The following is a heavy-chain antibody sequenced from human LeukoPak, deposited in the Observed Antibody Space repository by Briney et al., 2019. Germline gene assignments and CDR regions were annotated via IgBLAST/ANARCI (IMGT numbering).Heavy chain of an antibody. CDR2: IYYSGST. J-gene: IGHJ5*02. D-gene: IGHD2-15*01. V-gene: IGHV4-59*12. CDR1: GGSISSYY. CDR3: ARQDIVVVVAATPYNWFDP. Sequence: SETLSLTCTVSGGSISSYYWSWIRQPPGKGLEWIGYIYYSGSTNYNPSLKSRVTISVDTSKNQFSLKLSSVTAADTAVYYCARQDIVVVVAATPYNWFDPWGQGTLVTVSS.